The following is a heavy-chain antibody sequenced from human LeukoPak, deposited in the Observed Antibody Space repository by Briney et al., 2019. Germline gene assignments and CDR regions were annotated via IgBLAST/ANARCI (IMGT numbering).Heavy chain of an antibody. CDR1: GGSISSYY. V-gene: IGHV4-59*01. CDR2: IYYSGST. Sequence: SETLSLTCTVSGGSISSYYWSWIRQPPGKGLEWIGYIYYSGSTNYNPSLKSRVTISVDTSKNQFSLKLSSVTAADTAVYYCARGGGGVKGYSTVVTPLGYWGQGTLVTVSS. J-gene: IGHJ4*02. CDR3: ARGGGGVKGYSTVVTPLGY. D-gene: IGHD4-23*01.